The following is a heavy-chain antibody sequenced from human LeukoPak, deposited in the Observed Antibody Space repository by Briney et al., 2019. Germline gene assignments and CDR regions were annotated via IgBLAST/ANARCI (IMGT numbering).Heavy chain of an antibody. D-gene: IGHD1-26*01. CDR2: ISGSGGST. V-gene: IGHV3-23*01. J-gene: IGHJ4*02. Sequence: GGSLRLSCAASGFTFSSYAMSWVRQAPGKGLEWVATISGSGGSTYYADSVKGRFTISRDNSENTLYLQMNSLRAEDTAIYYCARGYYASDYWGQGTLVTVSS. CDR3: ARGYYASDY. CDR1: GFTFSSYA.